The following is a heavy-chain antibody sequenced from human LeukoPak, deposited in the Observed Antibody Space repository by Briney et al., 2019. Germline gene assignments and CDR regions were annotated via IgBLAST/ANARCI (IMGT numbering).Heavy chain of an antibody. D-gene: IGHD3-3*01. CDR3: AIAGLYYDFWSGYHFFDP. Sequence: ASVKVSCKASGGTFSSYAISWVRQAPGQGLEWMGGIIPIFGTANYAQKFQGRVTITADESTSTAYMELSSLRSEDTAVYYCAIAGLYYDFWSGYHFFDPWGQGTLVTVSS. CDR2: IIPIFGTA. V-gene: IGHV1-69*01. CDR1: GGTFSSYA. J-gene: IGHJ5*02.